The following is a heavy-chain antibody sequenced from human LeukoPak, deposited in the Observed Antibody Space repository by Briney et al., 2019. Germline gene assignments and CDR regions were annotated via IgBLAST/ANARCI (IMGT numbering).Heavy chain of an antibody. D-gene: IGHD6-19*01. CDR1: GFTVSSNY. CDR2: IYSGGST. CDR3: ASAGSTGWYGDWFDP. V-gene: IGHV3-53*01. J-gene: IGHJ5*02. Sequence: PGGSLRLSCAASGFTVSSNYMTWVRQAPGMGLEWVSVIYSGGSTYYADSLEGRFTISRDNSKNTLYLQMNSLRAEDTAVYYCASAGSTGWYGDWFDPWGQGTLVTVSS.